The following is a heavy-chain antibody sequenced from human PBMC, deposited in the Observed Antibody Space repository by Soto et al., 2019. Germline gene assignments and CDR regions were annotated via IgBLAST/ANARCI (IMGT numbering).Heavy chain of an antibody. J-gene: IGHJ4*02. V-gene: IGHV3-53*01. CDR3: ARDYGAKVGDL. Sequence: EVPLVESGGGLIQPGGSLRLSCAASGFTVSSKYMSWVRQAPGKGLEWVSMIYSDGTTYYADSVKGRFTISRDNSKNTLYLQMNSLRAEDTAVYYCARDYGAKVGDLWGQGTLVTVSS. D-gene: IGHD1-26*01. CDR2: IYSDGTT. CDR1: GFTVSSKY.